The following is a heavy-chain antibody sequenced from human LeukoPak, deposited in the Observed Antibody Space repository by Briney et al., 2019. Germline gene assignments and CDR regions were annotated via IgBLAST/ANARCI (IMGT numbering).Heavy chain of an antibody. CDR2: IRYDGSNK. CDR3: AKDMAATLDY. Sequence: GGSLRLSYAESGFTFSSYGMHWVRQAPGKGLEWVAFIRYDGSNKYYADSVKGRFTISRDNSKNTLYLQMNSLRAEDTAVYYCAKDMAATLDYWGQGTLVTVSS. D-gene: IGHD6-25*01. V-gene: IGHV3-30*02. J-gene: IGHJ4*02. CDR1: GFTFSSYG.